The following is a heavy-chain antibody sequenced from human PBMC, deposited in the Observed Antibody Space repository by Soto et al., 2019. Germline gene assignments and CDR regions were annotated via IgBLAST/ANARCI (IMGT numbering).Heavy chain of an antibody. CDR2: SNPILDST. Sequence: QEQVVQSGPAMKEPGSSVKVSCRASGIMSSGYGFSWVRQAPGQGLEWVGMSNPILDSTHYAQNLQGRVSLSVDKSRDTASLEVTSLRLEDTAIYFCATMKRARLDSWGRGTVVTVSS. J-gene: IGHJ4*02. CDR1: GIMSSGYG. D-gene: IGHD6-25*01. CDR3: ATMKRARLDS. V-gene: IGHV1-69*09.